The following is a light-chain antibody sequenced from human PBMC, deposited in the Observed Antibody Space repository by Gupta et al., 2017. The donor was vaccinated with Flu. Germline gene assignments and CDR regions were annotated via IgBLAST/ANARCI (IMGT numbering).Light chain of an antibody. V-gene: IGLV1-44*01. CDR2: GNN. J-gene: IGLJ1*01. Sequence: QSVLAQPPSASGTPGPRVTISCSGSSSNIGSNYVNWYQQVPGTAPKLLIYGNNQRPSGVPDRFSGSKSGTSASLAISGLQSEDEADYYCAAWDDSLNGHYVFGTGTKVTVL. CDR1: SSNIGSNY. CDR3: AAWDDSLNGHYV.